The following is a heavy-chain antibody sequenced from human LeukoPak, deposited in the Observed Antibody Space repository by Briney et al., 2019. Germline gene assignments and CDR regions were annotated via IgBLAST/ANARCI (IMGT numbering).Heavy chain of an antibody. CDR3: ARASGAVWYFDL. D-gene: IGHD6-19*01. CDR1: GGSISSGDYY. J-gene: IGHJ2*01. Sequence: PSETLSLTCTVSGGSISSGDYYWNWIRQPPGQGLEWIGSIYYSGSTYYNPSLKSRVTISVDTSKNQFSLNLSSVTAADTAVYYCARASGAVWYFDLWGRGTLVTVSS. V-gene: IGHV4-30-4*01. CDR2: IYYSGST.